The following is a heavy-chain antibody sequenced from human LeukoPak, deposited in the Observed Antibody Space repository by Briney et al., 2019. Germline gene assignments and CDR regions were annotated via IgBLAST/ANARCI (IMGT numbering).Heavy chain of an antibody. CDR1: GGSISSSSYY. CDR2: IYYSGSN. Sequence: SETLSLTCTVSGGSISSSSYYWGWIRQPPGKGREWVGSIYYSGSNYYNPSLKSRVTISVDTSKNQFSLKLSSVTAADTAVYYCARMRLDYYDSSYWYFDLWGRGTLVTVSS. D-gene: IGHD3-22*01. J-gene: IGHJ2*01. CDR3: ARMRLDYYDSSYWYFDL. V-gene: IGHV4-39*01.